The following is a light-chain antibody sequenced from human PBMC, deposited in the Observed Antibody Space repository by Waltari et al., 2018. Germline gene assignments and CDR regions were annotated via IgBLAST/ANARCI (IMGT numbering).Light chain of an antibody. CDR1: SPNIGSNY. V-gene: IGLV1-51*02. J-gene: IGLJ2*01. CDR2: ENN. CDR3: GTWDSSLSAVV. Sequence: QSVLTQPPSVSAAPGQKVTFSCSGSSPNIGSNYVSCYQQLPGTAPKLLIYENNKRPSGIPDRFSGSKSGTSATLGITGLQTGDEADYYCGTWDSSLSAVVFGGGTKLTVL.